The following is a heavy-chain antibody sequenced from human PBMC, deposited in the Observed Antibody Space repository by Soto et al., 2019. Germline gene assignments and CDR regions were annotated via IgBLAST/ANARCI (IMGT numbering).Heavy chain of an antibody. J-gene: IGHJ5*02. V-gene: IGHV3-33*01. Sequence: PGGSLRLSCAASGFTFSSYGMPWVRQAPGKGLEWVAVIWYDGSNKYYADSVKGRFTISRDNSKNTLYLQMNSLRAEDTAVYYCARKVGATQNWFDPWGQGTLVTVSS. D-gene: IGHD1-26*01. CDR1: GFTFSSYG. CDR3: ARKVGATQNWFDP. CDR2: IWYDGSNK.